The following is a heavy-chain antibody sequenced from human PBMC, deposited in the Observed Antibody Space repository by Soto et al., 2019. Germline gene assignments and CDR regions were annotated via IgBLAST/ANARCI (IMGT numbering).Heavy chain of an antibody. CDR3: ARVRLFGVVITGGWFDP. CDR1: GYTFXSYG. J-gene: IGHJ5*02. V-gene: IGHV1-18*01. D-gene: IGHD3-3*01. CDR2: ISAYNGNT. Sequence: ASVKVSCKASGYTFXSYGISWVRQAPGQGLEWMGWISAYNGNTNYAQKLQGRVTMTTDTSTSTAYMELRSLRSDDTAVYYCARVRLFGVVITGGWFDPWGQGTLVTVSS.